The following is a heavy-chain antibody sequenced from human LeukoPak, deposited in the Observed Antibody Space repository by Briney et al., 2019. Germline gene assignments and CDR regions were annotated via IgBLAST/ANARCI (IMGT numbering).Heavy chain of an antibody. CDR2: ISAYNGNT. V-gene: IGHV1-18*01. Sequence: ASVKVSRKASGYTFTSYGISWVRQAPGQGLEWMGWISAYNGNTNYAQKLQGRVTMTTDTSTSTAYMELRSLRSDDTAVYYCARGRLRLGELSVPDYWGQRTLVTVSS. CDR3: ARGRLRLGELSVPDY. J-gene: IGHJ4*02. D-gene: IGHD3-16*02. CDR1: GYTFTSYG.